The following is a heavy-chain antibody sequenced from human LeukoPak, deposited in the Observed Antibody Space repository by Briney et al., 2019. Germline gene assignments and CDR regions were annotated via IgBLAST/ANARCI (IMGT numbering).Heavy chain of an antibody. CDR2: MNPNSGNT. CDR3: ARVAYDILTGYYPYFDY. Sequence: ASVKVSCKASGYTFTTYYIHWVRQATGQGLEWMGWMNPNSGNTGYAQKFQGRVTITRNTSISTAYMELSSLRSEDTAVYYCARVAYDILTGYYPYFDYWGQGTLVTVSS. D-gene: IGHD3-9*01. J-gene: IGHJ4*02. V-gene: IGHV1-8*03. CDR1: GYTFTTYY.